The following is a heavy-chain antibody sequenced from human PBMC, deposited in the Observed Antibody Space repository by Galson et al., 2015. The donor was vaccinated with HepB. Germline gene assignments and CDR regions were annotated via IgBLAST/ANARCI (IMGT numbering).Heavy chain of an antibody. Sequence: SLRLSCAVSGFDLRGHALSWVRQAPGKGLEWVSAISGSGSSPFYADFVKGRFTIFRDNSKSTLYLQMNSLRAEDTAVFFCARIVGSVPPVYGDTPVHFDSWGQGTLVTVSS. CDR3: ARIVGSVPPVYGDTPVHFDS. D-gene: IGHD4-17*01. V-gene: IGHV3-23*01. CDR2: ISGSGSSP. J-gene: IGHJ4*02. CDR1: GFDLRGHA.